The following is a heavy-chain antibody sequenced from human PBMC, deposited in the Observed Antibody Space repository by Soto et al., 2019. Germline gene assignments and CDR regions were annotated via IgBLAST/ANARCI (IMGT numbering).Heavy chain of an antibody. D-gene: IGHD3-9*01. J-gene: IGHJ6*03. V-gene: IGHV4-59*08. CDR3: AGAHRGYYDILTGYSDYYMDV. CDR2: IYYSGST. Sequence: SETLSLTCTVSGGSISSYYWSWIRQPPGKGLEWIGYIYYSGSTNYNPSLKSRVTISVDTSKNQFSLKLSAVTAAATAVYYCAGAHRGYYDILTGYSDYYMDVWGKGTTVTVSS. CDR1: GGSISSYY.